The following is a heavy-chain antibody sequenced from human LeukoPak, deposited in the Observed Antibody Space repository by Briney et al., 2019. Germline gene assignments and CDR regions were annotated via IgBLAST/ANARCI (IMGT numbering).Heavy chain of an antibody. CDR2: IYHSGST. D-gene: IGHD2-2*01. J-gene: IGHJ6*04. V-gene: IGHV4-30-2*01. Sequence: PSQTLSLTCAVSGGSISSGGYSWSWIRQPPGKGLEWIGYIYHSGSTYYNPSLKSRVTISVDRSKNQFSLKLSSVTAADTAVYYCARVVSVVVPAAWGDYGMDVWGKGTTVTVSS. CDR1: GGSISSGGYS. CDR3: ARVVSVVVPAAWGDYGMDV.